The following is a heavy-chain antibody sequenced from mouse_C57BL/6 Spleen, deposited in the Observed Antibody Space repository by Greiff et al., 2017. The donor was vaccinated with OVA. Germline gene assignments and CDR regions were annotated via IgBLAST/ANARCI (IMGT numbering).Heavy chain of an antibody. CDR2: INPNYGTT. D-gene: IGHD2-5*01. Sequence: EVKLMESGPELVKPGASVKISCKASGYSFTDYNMNWVKQSNGKSLEWIGVINPNYGTTSYNQKFKGKATLTVDQSSSTAYMHLNSLTSEDSAVYYCARNYYSNYGSFDDWGQGTTLTVSS. CDR1: GYSFTDYN. V-gene: IGHV1-39*01. J-gene: IGHJ2*01. CDR3: ARNYYSNYGSFDD.